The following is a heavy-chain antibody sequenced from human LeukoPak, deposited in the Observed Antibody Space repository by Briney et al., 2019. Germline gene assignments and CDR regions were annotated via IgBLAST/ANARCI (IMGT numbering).Heavy chain of an antibody. Sequence: QPGGSLRLSCSASGFILRSHAMHWVRQAPGKGLEYVSRISDNGGSTYYADSVKGRFTISRDNSKNTLYLQVSSLRAVDTAVYYCVKDNEAGGSPFDRWGQGTLVTVSS. D-gene: IGHD1-1*01. CDR3: VKDNEAGGSPFDR. CDR2: ISDNGGST. V-gene: IGHV3-64D*06. CDR1: GFILRSHA. J-gene: IGHJ4*02.